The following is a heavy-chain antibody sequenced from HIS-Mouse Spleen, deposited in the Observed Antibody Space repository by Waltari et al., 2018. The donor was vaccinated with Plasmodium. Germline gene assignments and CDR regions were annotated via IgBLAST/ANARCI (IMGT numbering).Heavy chain of an antibody. CDR2: IYYSGST. V-gene: IGHV4-39*01. J-gene: IGHJ4*02. CDR1: VGSISSSSYY. D-gene: IGHD1-26*01. Sequence: QLQLQESGPGLVKPSETLSLTCTVSVGSISSSSYYWVWIRQPPGKGLEWIGSIYYSGSTYYNPSLKSRVTISVDTSKNQFSLKLSSVTAADTAVYYCARLIVGATQFDYWGQGTLVTVSS. CDR3: ARLIVGATQFDY.